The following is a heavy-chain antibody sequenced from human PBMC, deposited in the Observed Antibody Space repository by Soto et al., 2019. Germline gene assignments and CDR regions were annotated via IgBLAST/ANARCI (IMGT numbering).Heavy chain of an antibody. CDR2: DYNSGST. CDR1: GGSVNGGSYC. D-gene: IGHD5-12*01. CDR3: ARVPWPTYFDL. J-gene: IGHJ2*01. V-gene: IGHV4-61*01. Sequence: QVQLQESGPGLVKPSETLSLTCTVSGGSVNGGSYCWSWIRQPPGKGLECIGYDYNSGSTTYNPSLKSRVTVSVDTSKNQFSLGLSSVTAADTSVDYCARVPWPTYFDLWGRGTLVTVSS.